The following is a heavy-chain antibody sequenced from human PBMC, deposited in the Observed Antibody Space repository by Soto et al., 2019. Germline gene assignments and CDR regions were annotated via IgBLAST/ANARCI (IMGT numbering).Heavy chain of an antibody. CDR3: GWFGVAFDF. D-gene: IGHD3-3*01. CDR1: GYTFTGYY. Sequence: QVQLVQSGAEEKKPWASVKVSCKASGYTFTGYYIHWVRQAPGQGLEWMGWINPDGGGTNYAQKFQGRITMSRDTSISTAYLELSRLTSDDTAVYYCGWFGVAFDFWGQGTLVTVSS. CDR2: INPDGGGT. V-gene: IGHV1-2*02. J-gene: IGHJ4*02.